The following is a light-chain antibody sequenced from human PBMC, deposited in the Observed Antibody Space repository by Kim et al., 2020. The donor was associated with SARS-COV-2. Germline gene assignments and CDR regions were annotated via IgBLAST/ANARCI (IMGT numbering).Light chain of an antibody. Sequence: GQRVTISCTGSSSNIGKDYDVHWYQQVPGTAPKLLFYGNNNRPSGVPDRFSGSKSGTSASLAITGLQAEDEAVYYCQSHDLSLWSVFGGGTQLTVL. CDR2: GNN. V-gene: IGLV1-40*01. CDR3: QSHDLSLWSV. CDR1: SSNIGKDYD. J-gene: IGLJ2*01.